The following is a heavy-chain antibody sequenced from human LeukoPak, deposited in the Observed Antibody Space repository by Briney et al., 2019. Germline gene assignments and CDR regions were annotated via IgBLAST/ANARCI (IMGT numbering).Heavy chain of an antibody. Sequence: PGGSRRLACTASGLTFATSGFNWVRQAPGEGLGWVASIGPTGSDRYHADSIKGRFTISRDNANNFLYLQMNSLRAEDTAVYYCATETNGRHYDYWGQGTLLTVSS. D-gene: IGHD1-14*01. V-gene: IGHV3-21*06. CDR2: IGPTGSDR. CDR1: GLTFATSG. CDR3: ATETNGRHYDY. J-gene: IGHJ4*02.